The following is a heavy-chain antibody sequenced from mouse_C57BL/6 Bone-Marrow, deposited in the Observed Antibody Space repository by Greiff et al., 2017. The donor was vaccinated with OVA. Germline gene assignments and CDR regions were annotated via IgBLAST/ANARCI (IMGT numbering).Heavy chain of an antibody. CDR3: ARTTTVVAPYYAMDY. Sequence: EVKLQESGPELVKPGASVKIPCKASGYTFTDYNMDWVKQSHGKSLEWIGDINPNNGGTIYNQKFKGKATLTVDKSSSTAYMELRSLTSEDTAVYYCARTTTVVAPYYAMDYWGQGTSVTVSS. V-gene: IGHV1-18*01. CDR1: GYTFTDYN. CDR2: INPNNGGT. J-gene: IGHJ4*01. D-gene: IGHD1-1*01.